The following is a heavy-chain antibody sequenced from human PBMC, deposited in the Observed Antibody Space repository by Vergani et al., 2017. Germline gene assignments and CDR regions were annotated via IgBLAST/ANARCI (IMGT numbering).Heavy chain of an antibody. CDR3: ARDRRITIFGVVSGAFDI. CDR2: IYTSGST. CDR1: GGSISSGSYY. J-gene: IGHJ3*02. V-gene: IGHV4-61*02. Sequence: QVQLQESGPGLVKPSQTLSLTCTVSGGSISSGSYYWSWIRQPAGKGPEWIGRIYTSGSTNYNPSLKSRVTISVDTSKNQFSLKLSSVTAADTAVYYCARDRRITIFGVVSGAFDIWGQGTMVTVSS. D-gene: IGHD3-3*01.